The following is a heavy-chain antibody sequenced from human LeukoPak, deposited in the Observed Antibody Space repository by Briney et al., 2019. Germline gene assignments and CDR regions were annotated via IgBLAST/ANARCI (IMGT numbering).Heavy chain of an antibody. Sequence: PSETLSLTCTVSGGSISSYYWSWIRQPPGKGLEWIGYIYYSGSTNYNPSLKSRVTISVDTSKNQFSLKLSSVTAADTAVYYCARSIAAATGGWFDPWGQGTLVTVSS. V-gene: IGHV4-59*08. J-gene: IGHJ5*02. CDR3: ARSIAAATGGWFDP. D-gene: IGHD6-13*01. CDR2: IYYSGST. CDR1: GGSISSYY.